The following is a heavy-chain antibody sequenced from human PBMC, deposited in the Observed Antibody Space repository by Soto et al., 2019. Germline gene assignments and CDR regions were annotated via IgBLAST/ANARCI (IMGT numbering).Heavy chain of an antibody. Sequence: QVQLQESGPGLVKPSETLYLTRTVSGSSISSYYWSWIRRPPGKGLEWIAYIYYSGSTTNYNPSLKSRVTMSVDTSKSQFSLQLSSVTAADTAVYYCARSRGYDVFDYWGQGTLVTVSS. CDR3: ARSRGYDVFDY. V-gene: IGHV4-59*08. D-gene: IGHD5-12*01. CDR2: IYYSGSTT. J-gene: IGHJ4*02. CDR1: GSSISSYY.